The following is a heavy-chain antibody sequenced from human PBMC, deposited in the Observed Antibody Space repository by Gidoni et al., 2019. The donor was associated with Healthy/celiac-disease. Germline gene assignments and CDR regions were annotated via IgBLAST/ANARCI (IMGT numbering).Heavy chain of an antibody. CDR3: ARHGSYYYMAV. D-gene: IGHD3-10*01. CDR1: GGSISSDY. Sequence: QVQRQESGPGLVKPSETLSLTCTVSGGSISSDYSSWIRPPPGKGLEWIVYIYYSGSTNYNPSLKSRFTISVDTSKNPFSLKLSSVTAADTAVYYCARHGSYYYMAVWGKGTTVTVSS. J-gene: IGHJ6*03. CDR2: IYYSGST. V-gene: IGHV4-59*08.